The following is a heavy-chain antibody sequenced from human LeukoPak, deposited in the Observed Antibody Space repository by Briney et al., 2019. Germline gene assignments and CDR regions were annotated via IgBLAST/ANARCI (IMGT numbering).Heavy chain of an antibody. Sequence: GGSLRLSCAASGFTFSSYWMNWVRQAPGKGLEWVAVIWHDGSNKYYADSVKGRFTISRDNSKNTLYLQMNSLRAEDTAVYYCARVRDGYNPFDYWGQGTLVTVSS. CDR2: IWHDGSNK. D-gene: IGHD5-24*01. V-gene: IGHV3-33*08. CDR3: ARVRDGYNPFDY. CDR1: GFTFSSYW. J-gene: IGHJ4*02.